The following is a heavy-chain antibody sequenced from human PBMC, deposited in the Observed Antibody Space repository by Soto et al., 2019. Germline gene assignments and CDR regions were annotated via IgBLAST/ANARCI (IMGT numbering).Heavy chain of an antibody. J-gene: IGHJ6*03. V-gene: IGHV4-34*01. Sequence: SETLSLTCAVYGGSFSGYYWSWIRQPPGKGLEWIGEINHSGSTNYNPSLKSRVTISVDTSKNQFSLKLSSVTAADTAVYYCARVSSSSSSSYYYYMDVWGKGTTVTVSS. CDR2: INHSGST. CDR3: ARVSSSSSSSYYYYMDV. D-gene: IGHD6-6*01. CDR1: GGSFSGYY.